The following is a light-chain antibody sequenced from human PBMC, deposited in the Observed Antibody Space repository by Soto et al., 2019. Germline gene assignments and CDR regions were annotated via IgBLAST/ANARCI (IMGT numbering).Light chain of an antibody. J-gene: IGKJ4*01. CDR2: NTS. CDR1: QSVSGSF. V-gene: IGKV3-20*01. CDR3: QQYGSSLLT. Sequence: EIVLTQSPGTLSLSPGERATLSCRASQSVSGSFLAWYQQKPGQAPRLLIYNTSSRATGIPDRFSGSGSGTDFTLTISRLELEDFAVYYCQQYGSSLLTFGGGTKVDI.